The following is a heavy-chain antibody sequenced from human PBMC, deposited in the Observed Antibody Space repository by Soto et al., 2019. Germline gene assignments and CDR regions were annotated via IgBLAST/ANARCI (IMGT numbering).Heavy chain of an antibody. J-gene: IGHJ4*02. V-gene: IGHV4-38-2*01. CDR3: AARPAGKGFDY. CDR1: GYSISSGYY. D-gene: IGHD6-13*01. CDR2: IYHSGST. Sequence: QVQLQESGPGLVKPSETLSLTCAVSGYSISSGYYWGWIRQPPGKGLEWIGSIYHSGSTYYNPSLKSRVTISVDTSKNQFSLKLSSVTAADTAVYYCAARPAGKGFDYWGQGTLVTVSS.